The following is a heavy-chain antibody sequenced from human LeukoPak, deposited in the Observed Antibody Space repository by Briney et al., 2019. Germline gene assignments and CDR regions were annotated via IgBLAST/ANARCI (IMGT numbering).Heavy chain of an antibody. V-gene: IGHV3-64D*09. CDR3: VKRSGQQSGENWFDP. Sequence: PGGSLRLSCSASGFTFSSYAMHWVRQAPGKGLEYVSAISSNGGSTYYADSVKGRFTISRDNSKNTLYLQMSSLRAEDTAVYYCVKRSGQQSGENWFDPWGQGTLVTVSS. CDR2: ISSNGGST. D-gene: IGHD3-10*01. CDR1: GFTFSSYA. J-gene: IGHJ5*02.